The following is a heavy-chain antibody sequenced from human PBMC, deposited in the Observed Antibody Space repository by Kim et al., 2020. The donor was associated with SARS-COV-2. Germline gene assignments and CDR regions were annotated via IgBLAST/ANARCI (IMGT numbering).Heavy chain of an antibody. Sequence: ASVKVSCKASGYTFTSYYMHWVRQAPGQGLEWMGMVNAGGGTTTYGQRFQGRVTMTRDTSTSTVYMELSSLRSEDTAVYYCARDPNFYYGSGSFPSMDVWGQGTTVTVSS. D-gene: IGHD3-10*01. CDR1: GYTFTSYY. V-gene: IGHV1-46*01. CDR2: VNAGGGTT. CDR3: ARDPNFYYGSGSFPSMDV. J-gene: IGHJ6*02.